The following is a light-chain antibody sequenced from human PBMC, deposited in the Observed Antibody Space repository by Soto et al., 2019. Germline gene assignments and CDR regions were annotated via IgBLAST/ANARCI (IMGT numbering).Light chain of an antibody. CDR2: DVS. J-gene: IGLJ1*01. CDR3: SSYKSSSTYV. Sequence: QSVLTQPASVSGSPGQSIAISCTGTSSDVGAYNSVSWYQQHPGRAPKLMIHDVSDRPSGVSNRFSGSKSGNTASLTISGLQAEDEADYYCSSYKSSSTYVFGTGTKVTVL. CDR1: SSDVGAYNS. V-gene: IGLV2-14*03.